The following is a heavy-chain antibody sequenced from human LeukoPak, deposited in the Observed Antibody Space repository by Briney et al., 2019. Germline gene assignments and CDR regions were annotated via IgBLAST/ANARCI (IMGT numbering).Heavy chain of an antibody. J-gene: IGHJ4*02. CDR3: AKDLDIVVVVAATRGLGDY. V-gene: IGHV3-30*02. CDR2: IRYDGSNK. D-gene: IGHD2-15*01. Sequence: GGSLGLSCAASGFTLSSYGVHWVRQAPGKGLEWVAFIRYDGSNKYYADSVKGRFTISRDNSKNTLYLQMNSLRAEDTAVYYCAKDLDIVVVVAATRGLGDYWGQGTLVTVSS. CDR1: GFTLSSYG.